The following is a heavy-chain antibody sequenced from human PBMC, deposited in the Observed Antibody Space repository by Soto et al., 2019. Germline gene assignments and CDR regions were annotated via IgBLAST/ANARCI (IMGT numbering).Heavy chain of an antibody. CDR3: ARLSKGGGWFGKGGYYYYGMDV. Sequence: SETLSLTCTVSGCSISSSSYYWGWIRQPPGKGLEWIGSIYYSGSTYYNPSLKSRVTISVDTSKNQFSLKLSSVTAADTAVYYCARLSKGGGWFGKGGYYYYGMDVWGQGTTVTVSS. J-gene: IGHJ6*02. V-gene: IGHV4-39*01. CDR2: IYYSGST. CDR1: GCSISSSSYY. D-gene: IGHD3-10*01.